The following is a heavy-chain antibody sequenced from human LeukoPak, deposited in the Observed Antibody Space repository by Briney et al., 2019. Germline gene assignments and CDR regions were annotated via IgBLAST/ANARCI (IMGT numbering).Heavy chain of an antibody. V-gene: IGHV4-4*02. CDR3: ARYSSGWINWFDP. Sequence: PSGTRSPTCAVSGGSIGSIEWFSWVRPTPGKGLEWIGESHQTGSTNYNPSLKSRVTISVDTSKNEFSLKLSSVTAADTAVYYCARYSSGWINWFDPWGQGTLVTVSS. D-gene: IGHD6-19*01. CDR2: SHQTGST. CDR1: GGSIGSIEW. J-gene: IGHJ5*02.